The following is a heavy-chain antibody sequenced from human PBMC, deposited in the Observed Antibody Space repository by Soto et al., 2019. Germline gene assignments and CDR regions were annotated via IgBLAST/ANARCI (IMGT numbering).Heavy chain of an antibody. D-gene: IGHD2-2*02. V-gene: IGHV4-31*03. CDR3: AGYCSSTSCYTGTDY. CDR2: IYYSGST. J-gene: IGHJ4*02. CDR1: GGSISSGGYY. Sequence: SETLSLTCTVSGGSISSGGYYWSWIRQHPGKGLEWIGYIYYSGSTYYNPSLKSRVTISVDTSKNQFSLKLSSVTAADTAVYYCAGYCSSTSCYTGTDYWGQGTLVTVPS.